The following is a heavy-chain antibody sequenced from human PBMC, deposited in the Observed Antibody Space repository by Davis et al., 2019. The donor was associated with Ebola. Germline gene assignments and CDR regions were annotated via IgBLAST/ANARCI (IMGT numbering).Heavy chain of an antibody. Sequence: KVSCKGSGYSFTSYWISWVCQMPGKGLEWMGRIDPSDSYTNYSPSFQGNVTISADKSISTAYLQWSSLKASDTAMYYCASRPMTTDAFDIWGQGTMVTVSS. J-gene: IGHJ3*02. D-gene: IGHD4-17*01. CDR2: IDPSDSYT. CDR1: GYSFTSYW. V-gene: IGHV5-10-1*01. CDR3: ASRPMTTDAFDI.